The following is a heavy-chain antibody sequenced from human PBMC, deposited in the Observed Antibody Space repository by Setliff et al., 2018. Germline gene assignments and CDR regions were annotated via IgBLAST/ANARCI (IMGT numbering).Heavy chain of an antibody. CDR1: GYSISSGYY. J-gene: IGHJ4*02. Sequence: SETLSLTCDVSGYSISSGYYWGWIRQPPGRGLEWIGTIFYRGTTYYNLSLKSPVTISLDASKNQFSLRLRSVTAADTAVYFCARDNPILGATDYWGQGALVTVSS. CDR2: IFYRGTT. V-gene: IGHV4-38-2*02. D-gene: IGHD1-26*01. CDR3: ARDNPILGATDY.